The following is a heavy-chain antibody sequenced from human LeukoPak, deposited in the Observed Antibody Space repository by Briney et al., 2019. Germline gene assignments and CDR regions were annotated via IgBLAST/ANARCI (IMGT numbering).Heavy chain of an antibody. CDR1: GFTFSSYA. CDR2: ISYDGSNK. J-gene: IGHJ4*02. Sequence: TGGSLRLSCAASGFTFSSYAMHWVRQAPGKGLEWVAVISYDGSNKYYADSVKGRFTISRDNSKNTLYLQMNSLRAEDTAVYYCARGRYYWGQGTLVTVSS. V-gene: IGHV3-30*04. CDR3: ARGRYY.